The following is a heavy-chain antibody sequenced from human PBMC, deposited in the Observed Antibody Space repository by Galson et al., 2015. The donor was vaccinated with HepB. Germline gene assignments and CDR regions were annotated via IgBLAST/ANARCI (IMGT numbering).Heavy chain of an antibody. CDR2: INPNSGGT. J-gene: IGHJ5*02. D-gene: IGHD3-22*01. CDR3: ARSTYYDSSGYYHHWFDP. V-gene: IGHV1-2*02. Sequence: SVKVSCKVSGYTFTGYYMHWVRQAPGQGLEWMGWINPNSGGTNYAQKFQGRVTITADESTSTAYMELSSLSSEDTAVFYCARSTYYDSSGYYHHWFDPWGQGTLVTVSS. CDR1: GYTFTGYY.